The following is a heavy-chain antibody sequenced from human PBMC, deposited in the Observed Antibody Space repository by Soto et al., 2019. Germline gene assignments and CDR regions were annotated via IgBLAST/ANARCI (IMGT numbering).Heavy chain of an antibody. Sequence: QVQLQESGPGLVKPSQTLSLTCTVSGGSISSGGYYWSWIRQHPGKGLEWIGYIYYSGSTYYNPSLKSRVTISVDTSKNQFSLKLSSVTAADTAVYYCARDSGGGSCYSPSCRSSLFFHWGQGTLVTVSS. CDR1: GGSISSGGYY. CDR2: IYYSGST. D-gene: IGHD2-15*01. J-gene: IGHJ4*02. V-gene: IGHV4-31*03. CDR3: ARDSGGGSCYSPSCRSSLFFH.